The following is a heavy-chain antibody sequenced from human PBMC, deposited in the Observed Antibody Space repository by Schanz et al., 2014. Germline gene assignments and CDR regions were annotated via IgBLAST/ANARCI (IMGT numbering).Heavy chain of an antibody. D-gene: IGHD3-10*01. CDR2: IGSSSSRI. V-gene: IGHV3-48*01. CDR1: GLIFSNYV. J-gene: IGHJ4*02. CDR3: VSSGSYSSYAF. Sequence: EVQLLESGGGLVQPGGSLRLSCAASGLIFSNYVMNWVRQAPGKGLEWISYIGSSSSRIDHADSVKGRFTISRDNAKNSLYLQMNSLRAEDTAVYHCVSSGSYSSYAFWGQGTLVTVSS.